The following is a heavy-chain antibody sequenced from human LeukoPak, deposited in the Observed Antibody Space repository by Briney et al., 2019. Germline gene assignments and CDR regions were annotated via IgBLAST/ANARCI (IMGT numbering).Heavy chain of an antibody. CDR3: ARAPRDGYNDGFDY. V-gene: IGHV4-61*02. CDR2: IYTSGST. Sequence: SETLSLTCTVSGGSISSGSYYWSWIRQPAGKGLEWIGRIYTSGSTNYNPSLKSRVTISVDTSKNQFSLKLSSVTAADTAVYYCARAPRDGYNDGFDYWGQGTLVTVSS. D-gene: IGHD5-24*01. CDR1: GGSISSGSYY. J-gene: IGHJ4*02.